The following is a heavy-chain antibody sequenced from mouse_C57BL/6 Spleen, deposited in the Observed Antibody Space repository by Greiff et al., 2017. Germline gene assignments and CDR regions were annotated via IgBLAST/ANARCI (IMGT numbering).Heavy chain of an antibody. J-gene: IGHJ2*01. Sequence: QVQLQQPGAELVKPGASVKLSCKASGYTFTSYWMHWVKQRSGQGLEWIGMIHPNSGSTNYNEKFKSNATLTVDKSSSTAYRQLSSLTSEDSAVYYCARRSSGYLDYWGQGTTLTVSS. CDR1: GYTFTSYW. V-gene: IGHV1-64*01. CDR3: ARRSSGYLDY. D-gene: IGHD3-2*02. CDR2: IHPNSGST.